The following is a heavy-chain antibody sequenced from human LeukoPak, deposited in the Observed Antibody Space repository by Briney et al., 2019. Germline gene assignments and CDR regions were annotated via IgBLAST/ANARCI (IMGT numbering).Heavy chain of an antibody. Sequence: SETLSLTCTVPGGSISSYYWSWIRQPPGKGLEWIGYIYYSGSTNYNPSLRSRVTISVDRSKNQFSLKLSSVTAADTAVYYCARGSYSVDYWGQGTLVTVSS. D-gene: IGHD1-26*01. J-gene: IGHJ4*02. CDR1: GGSISSYY. CDR2: IYYSGST. CDR3: ARGSYSVDY. V-gene: IGHV4-59*01.